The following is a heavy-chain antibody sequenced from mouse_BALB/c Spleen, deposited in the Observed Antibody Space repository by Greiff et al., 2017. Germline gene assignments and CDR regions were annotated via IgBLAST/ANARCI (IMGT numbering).Heavy chain of an antibody. Sequence: QGQLQQPGAELVKPGASVKLSCKASGYTFTSYWMHWVKQRPGQGLEWIGEINPSNGRTNYNEKFKSKATLTVDKSSSTAYMQLSSLTSEDSAVYYCARRTYGYDEDYWGQGTSVTVSS. CDR2: INPSNGRT. CDR3: ARRTYGYDEDY. CDR1: GYTFTSYW. J-gene: IGHJ4*01. V-gene: IGHV1S81*02. D-gene: IGHD2-2*01.